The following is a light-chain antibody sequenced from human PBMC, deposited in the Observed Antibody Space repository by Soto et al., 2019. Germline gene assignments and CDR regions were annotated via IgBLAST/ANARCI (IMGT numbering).Light chain of an antibody. Sequence: EIVMTQSPATLSVSPGERATVPCRASQSVSNNLAWYQQKPGQAPSLLIYGACARATGIPARFSGSGYGTEFTLTISSLQSEDFAVYYCHQYGTAPLTFGPGTKVDIK. CDR2: GAC. CDR3: HQYGTAPLT. CDR1: QSVSNN. V-gene: IGKV3-15*01. J-gene: IGKJ3*01.